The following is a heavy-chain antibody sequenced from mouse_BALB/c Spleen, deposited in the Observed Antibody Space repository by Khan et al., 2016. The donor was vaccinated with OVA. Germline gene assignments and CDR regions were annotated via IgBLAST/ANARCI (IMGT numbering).Heavy chain of an antibody. Sequence: QVQLKESGPGLVAPSQSLSITCTISGFSLTNYGVHWVRLPPGKGLEWLVVIWSDGSTTYNSALKSRLSISKDNSKSQVFLKMNSLQTDDTAMYYCARQPYYHYYVMDYWGQGTSVIVSS. V-gene: IGHV2-6-1*01. J-gene: IGHJ4*01. CDR3: ARQPYYHYYVMDY. D-gene: IGHD2-10*01. CDR1: GFSLTNYG. CDR2: IWSDGST.